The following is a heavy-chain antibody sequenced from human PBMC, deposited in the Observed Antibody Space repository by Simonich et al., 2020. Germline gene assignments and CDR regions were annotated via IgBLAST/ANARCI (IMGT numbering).Heavy chain of an antibody. CDR2: IYHSWST. CDR1: GYSISSGYY. J-gene: IGHJ4*02. CDR3: ARDRDGDYDY. Sequence: QVQLQESGPGLVKPSETLSLTCAVSGYSISSGYYWGWIRQPPGKGLEWIGSIYHSWSTYYTPSLKSRVTISVDTSKNQFSLKLSSVTAAYTDVYYCARDRDGDYDYWGQGTLVTVSS. D-gene: IGHD4-17*01. V-gene: IGHV4-38-2*02.